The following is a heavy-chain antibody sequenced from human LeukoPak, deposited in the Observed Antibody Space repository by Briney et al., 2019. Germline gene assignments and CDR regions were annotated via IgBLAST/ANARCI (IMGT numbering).Heavy chain of an antibody. CDR2: INSDGSNT. Sequence: GGSLRLSCAASGFTFSSYWMHWVRQAPGKGLVWVSRINSDGSNTDYADSVKGRITISRDNAKNSLYLQMNSLTADDTAVYYCARAEGGIVVVPAGHDYWGQGTLVTVSS. D-gene: IGHD2-2*01. CDR1: GFTFSSYW. V-gene: IGHV3-74*01. CDR3: ARAEGGIVVVPAGHDY. J-gene: IGHJ4*02.